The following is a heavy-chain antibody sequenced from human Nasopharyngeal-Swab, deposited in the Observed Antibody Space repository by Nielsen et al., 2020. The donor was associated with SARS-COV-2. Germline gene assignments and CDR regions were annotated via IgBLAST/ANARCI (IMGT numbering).Heavy chain of an antibody. V-gene: IGHV5-10-1*01. CDR2: IDPSDSYT. CDR3: ARRVTYYYGSGSSDYGMDV. D-gene: IGHD3-10*01. Sequence: GESLKIFCKGSGYSFTSYWISWVRQMPGKGLEWMGRIDPSDSYTNYSPSFQGHVTISADKSISTAYLQWSSLKASDTAMYYCARRVTYYYGSGSSDYGMDVWGQGTTVTVSS. J-gene: IGHJ6*02. CDR1: GYSFTSYW.